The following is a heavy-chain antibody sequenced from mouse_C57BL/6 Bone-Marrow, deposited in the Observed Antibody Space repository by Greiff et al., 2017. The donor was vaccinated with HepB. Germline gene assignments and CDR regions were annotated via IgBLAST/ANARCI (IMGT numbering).Heavy chain of an antibody. CDR3: ARRGYGSAAWFAY. Sequence: EVQRVESGPELVKPGASVKMSCKASGYTFTDYNMHWVKQSHGKSLEWIGYINPNNGGTSYNQKFKGKATLTVNKSSSTAYMELRSLTSEDSAVYYCARRGYGSAAWFAYWGQGNLVTVSA. D-gene: IGHD1-1*01. CDR1: GYTFTDYN. CDR2: INPNNGGT. J-gene: IGHJ3*01. V-gene: IGHV1-22*01.